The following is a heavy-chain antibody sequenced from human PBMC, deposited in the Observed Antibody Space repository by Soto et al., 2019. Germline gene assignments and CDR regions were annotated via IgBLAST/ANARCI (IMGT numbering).Heavy chain of an antibody. CDR2: IRSKAYGGTT. D-gene: IGHD4-4*01. V-gene: IGHV3-49*03. J-gene: IGHJ4*02. Sequence: EVQLVESGGGLIQPGRSLRLSCKASGFILGDYALSWLRQTPGKGLEWVGFIRSKAYGGTTEYAASVKGRFSISRDESKSIAYLQMNSLKTEDTAVYYCAREGDFSINDWGQGTLVTVSS. CDR1: GFILGDYA. CDR3: AREGDFSIND.